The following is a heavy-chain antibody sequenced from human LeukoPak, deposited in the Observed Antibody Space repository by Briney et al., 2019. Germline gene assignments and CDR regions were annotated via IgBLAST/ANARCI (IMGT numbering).Heavy chain of an antibody. V-gene: IGHV4-34*01. J-gene: IGHJ4*02. CDR1: GGSFSGYY. D-gene: IGHD7-27*01. CDR3: ARGLPGI. Sequence: SETLSLTCAVYGGSFSGYYWSWIRQPPGKGLEWIGEIKHSGSTNYNPSLKSRVTISVDTSKNQFSLKLSSVTAADTAVYYCARGLPGIWGQGTLVTVSS. CDR2: IKHSGST.